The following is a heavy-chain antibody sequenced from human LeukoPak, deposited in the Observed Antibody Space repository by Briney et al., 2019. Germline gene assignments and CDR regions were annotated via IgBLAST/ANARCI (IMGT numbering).Heavy chain of an antibody. D-gene: IGHD3-16*01. CDR3: ARDRRGGDNNIDFDF. CDR2: ITSSRGFI. CDR1: GFTFSTYT. Sequence: GGSLRLSCAASGFTFSTYTMGWVRQAPGKGLEWVSFITSSRGFILYADSVKGRFTISRDNAKMSLYLQMHSLRADDTGVYYCARDRRGGDNNIDFDFWGQGTLVTVSS. J-gene: IGHJ4*02. V-gene: IGHV3-21*05.